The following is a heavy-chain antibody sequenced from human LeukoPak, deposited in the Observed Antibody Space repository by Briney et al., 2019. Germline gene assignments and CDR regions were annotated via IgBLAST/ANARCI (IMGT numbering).Heavy chain of an antibody. J-gene: IGHJ4*02. CDR2: TSSSSSYI. CDR1: RFTFSSYS. V-gene: IGHV3-21*01. Sequence: GGSLRLSCAASRFTFSSYSMNWVRQAPGKGLEWVSSTSSSSSYIYYADSVKGRFTISRDNAKNSLYLQMNSLRAEDTAVYYCARDKSGEMATTFDYWGQGTLVTVSS. CDR3: ARDKSGEMATTFDY. D-gene: IGHD5-24*01.